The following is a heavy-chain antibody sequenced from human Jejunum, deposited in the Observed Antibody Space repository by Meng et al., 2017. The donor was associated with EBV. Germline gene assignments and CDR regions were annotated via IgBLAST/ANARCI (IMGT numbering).Heavy chain of an antibody. CDR2: IYYSGST. D-gene: IGHD5-12*01. Sequence: QLQLQETGPGLVKPSETLYLTRTVSGGAVNSGNVYWSWIRQPPGKGLEWIGYIYYSGSTNYIPSHKSRVTISLDTSKNQFSLKLSSVTAADTTVYYCAGLRYSGYDRAFDYWGQGALVTVSS. J-gene: IGHJ4*02. CDR3: AGLRYSGYDRAFDY. V-gene: IGHV4-61*01. CDR1: GGAVNSGNVY.